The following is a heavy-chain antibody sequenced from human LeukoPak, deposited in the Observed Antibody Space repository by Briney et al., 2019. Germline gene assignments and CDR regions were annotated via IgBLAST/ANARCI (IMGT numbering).Heavy chain of an antibody. CDR2: INPNSGGT. Sequence: ASVKVSCKASGYTFTGYYMHWVRQAPGQGLEWMGWINPNSGGTNYAQKFQGRVTMTRDTSISTAYMELSRLRSDDTAMYYCARDGSSSWYLGFNWFDPWGQGTLVTVSS. CDR3: ARDGSSSWYLGFNWFDP. CDR1: GYTFTGYY. D-gene: IGHD6-13*01. V-gene: IGHV1-2*02. J-gene: IGHJ5*02.